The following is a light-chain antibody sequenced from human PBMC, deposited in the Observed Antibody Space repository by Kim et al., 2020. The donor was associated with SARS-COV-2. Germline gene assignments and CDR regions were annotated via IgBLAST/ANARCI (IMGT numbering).Light chain of an antibody. CDR3: QTWGTGIG. CDR2: LNSDGSH. CDR1: SGHSSYA. V-gene: IGLV4-69*01. Sequence: GASVTLTCTLSSGHSSYAIAWHQQQPEKGPRYLMTLNSDGSHSKGDGIPDRFSGSSSGAERYLTISSLQSEDEADYYCQTWGTGIGFGGGTQLTVL. J-gene: IGLJ7*01.